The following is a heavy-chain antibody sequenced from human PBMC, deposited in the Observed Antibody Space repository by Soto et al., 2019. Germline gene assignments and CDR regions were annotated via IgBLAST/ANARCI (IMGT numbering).Heavy chain of an antibody. Sequence: GGSLRLSCAASGFTFSSYWMHWVRQAPGKGLVWVSRINSDGSSTSYADSLKGRCTISRDNAKNSLFLQIDSLRAEDTAIYYCARVLSGYARTSQRGSDVWGQGTTVTVSS. V-gene: IGHV3-74*01. CDR2: INSDGSST. J-gene: IGHJ6*02. CDR3: ARVLSGYARTSQRGSDV. CDR1: GFTFSSYW. D-gene: IGHD3-22*01.